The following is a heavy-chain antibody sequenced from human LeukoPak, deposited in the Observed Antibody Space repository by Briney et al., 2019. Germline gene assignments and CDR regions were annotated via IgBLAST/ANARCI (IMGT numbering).Heavy chain of an antibody. D-gene: IGHD5-12*01. CDR1: GYTLTGYY. Sequence: ASVKVSCKASGYTLTGYYMHWVRQAPGQGLEWMGWINPNSGGTNYAQKFQGRVTMTRDTSISTAYMELSRLRSDDTAVYYCARDAARGYSDTFDYWGQGTLVTVSS. J-gene: IGHJ4*02. CDR3: ARDAARGYSDTFDY. V-gene: IGHV1-2*02. CDR2: INPNSGGT.